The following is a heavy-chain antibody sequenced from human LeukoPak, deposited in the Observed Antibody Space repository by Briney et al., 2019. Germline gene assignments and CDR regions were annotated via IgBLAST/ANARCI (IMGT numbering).Heavy chain of an antibody. CDR1: GFTFSSYG. CDR3: ARDYSTYYYDSSGYYY. D-gene: IGHD3-22*01. J-gene: IGHJ4*02. V-gene: IGHV3-33*08. Sequence: AGGSLRLSCAASGFTFSSYGMHWVRQAPGKGLEWVAVIWYDGSNKYYADSVKGRFTISRDNSKNTLCLQMNSLRAEDTAVYYCARDYSTYYYDSSGYYYWGQGTLVTVSS. CDR2: IWYDGSNK.